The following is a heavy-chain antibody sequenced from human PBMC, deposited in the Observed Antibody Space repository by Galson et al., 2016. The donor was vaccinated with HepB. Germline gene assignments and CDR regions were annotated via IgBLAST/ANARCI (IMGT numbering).Heavy chain of an antibody. CDR2: INPHSGDT. J-gene: IGHJ4*02. D-gene: IGHD2/OR15-2a*01. CDR1: RYTFIGYY. V-gene: IGHV1-2*02. CDR3: ASHQGSCSSTECHPLWD. Sequence: SVKVSCKASRYTFIGYYIHWVRQAPGQALEWMGWINPHSGDTNYAQKFQGRVTMTRDTSISTAYMDLSRLRVEDTAVYYCASHQGSCSSTECHPLWDWGQGTLVAVSS.